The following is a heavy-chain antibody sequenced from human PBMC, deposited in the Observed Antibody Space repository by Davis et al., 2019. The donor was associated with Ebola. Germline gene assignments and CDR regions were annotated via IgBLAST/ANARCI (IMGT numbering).Heavy chain of an antibody. CDR3: ARSRYSGYDYIRGDWFDP. CDR2: INPNSGGT. Sequence: ASVKVSCKASGYTFTGYYMHWVRQAPGQGLEWMGWINPNSGGTNYAQKFQGRVTITRNTSISTAYMELSSLRSEDTAVYYCARSRYSGYDYIRGDWFDPWGQGTLVTVSS. CDR1: GYTFTGYY. V-gene: IGHV1-2*02. D-gene: IGHD5-12*01. J-gene: IGHJ5*02.